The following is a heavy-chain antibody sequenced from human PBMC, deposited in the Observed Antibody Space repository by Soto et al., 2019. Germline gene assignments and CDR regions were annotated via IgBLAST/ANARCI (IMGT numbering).Heavy chain of an antibody. CDR3: ARRRGVTPLLSAFDM. Sequence: PVGSLRLSCAASGFTLSNYAMNWVRQAPGKGLEYVSTITITGGGTYYANSVRDRFTISRDNSKNTLYLQMGSLRAEDTAIYYCARRRGVTPLLSAFDMWGQGTMVTVSS. D-gene: IGHD3-10*01. V-gene: IGHV3-64*01. CDR2: ITITGGGT. CDR1: GFTLSNYA. J-gene: IGHJ3*02.